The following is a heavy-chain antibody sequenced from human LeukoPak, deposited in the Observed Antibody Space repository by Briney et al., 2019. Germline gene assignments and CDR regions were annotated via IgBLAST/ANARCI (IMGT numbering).Heavy chain of an antibody. V-gene: IGHV4-34*01. CDR2: INHSGST. CDR1: GGSFSGYY. D-gene: IGHD2-2*01. CDR3: ARRPTTRYCSSTSCYRAHYYYGMDV. J-gene: IGHJ6*02. Sequence: PSGTLCLSCAVYGGSFSGYYLSWVRQPPGKGLEWVAEINHSGSTNYNTSTKRRVTISVDTSKNQFSLKLSSVPAPDTAVYYCARRPTTRYCSSTSCYRAHYYYGMDVWGQGTTVTVSS.